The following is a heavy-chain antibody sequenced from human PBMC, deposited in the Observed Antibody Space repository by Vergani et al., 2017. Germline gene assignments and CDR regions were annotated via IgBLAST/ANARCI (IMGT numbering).Heavy chain of an antibody. J-gene: IGHJ6*02. CDR3: ARDSDSSTRQGYYYGMDV. CDR2: IIPIFGIA. V-gene: IGHV1-69*17. D-gene: IGHD6-13*01. CDR1: GGTFSSYA. Sequence: QVQLVQSGAEVKKPGSSVKVSCKASGGTFSSYAISWVRQAPGQGLEWMGGIIPIFGIANYAQKFQGRVTITADKSTRTAYMELSSLRSEDTAVYYWARDSDSSTRQGYYYGMDVWGQGTTVTVSS.